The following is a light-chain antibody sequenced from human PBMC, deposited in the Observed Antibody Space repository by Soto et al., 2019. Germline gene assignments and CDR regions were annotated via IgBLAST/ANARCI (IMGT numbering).Light chain of an antibody. V-gene: IGKV1-39*01. CDR2: AAS. J-gene: IGKJ5*01. CDR3: QQSYRTPPIT. CDR1: QGISTY. Sequence: IQLTQSPSFLSASVGDRVTITCRASQGISTYLAWYQQKPGKAPKLLIYAASTLQSGVPSRFSGSGSGTDFTLTISSLQPEDFATYYCQQSYRTPPITFGQGTRLEIK.